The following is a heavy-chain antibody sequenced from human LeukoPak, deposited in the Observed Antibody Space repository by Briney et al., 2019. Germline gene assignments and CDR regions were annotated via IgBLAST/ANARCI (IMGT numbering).Heavy chain of an antibody. CDR3: AKFDSSGYFYGQYPLDY. CDR1: GFTLSNAW. V-gene: IGHV3-23*01. J-gene: IGHJ4*02. CDR2: ISGSAGST. D-gene: IGHD3-22*01. Sequence: GGSLRLSCAASGFTLSNAWMSWVRQAPGKGLEWVSVISGSAGSTYYADSVKGRFTISRDNSKNTLYLRMSSLRAEDTAVYYCAKFDSSGYFYGQYPLDYWGQGTLVTVSS.